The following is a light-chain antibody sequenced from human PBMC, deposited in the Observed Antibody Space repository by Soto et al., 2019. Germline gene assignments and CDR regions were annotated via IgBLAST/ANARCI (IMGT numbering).Light chain of an antibody. V-gene: IGLV2-14*01. CDR3: SSYTSSSTLLYV. J-gene: IGLJ1*01. Sequence: ALTQPACVSGSPGQSITISCTGTSSDVGGYNYVSWYQQHPGKAPKLMIYDVSNRPSGVSNRFSGSKSGNTASLTISGLQAEDEADYYCSSYTSSSTLLYVFGTGTKVTVL. CDR2: DVS. CDR1: SSDVGGYNY.